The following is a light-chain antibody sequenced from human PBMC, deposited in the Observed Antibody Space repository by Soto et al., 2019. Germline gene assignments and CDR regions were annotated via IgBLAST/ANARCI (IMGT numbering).Light chain of an antibody. Sequence: ETVLTQSPGTLSLSPGERATLSCRASQSVNNDYLAWYQQRPGLASRLLIFGASGRATGIPDRFSGSGSATDFTVTISRLEPEEFAIYYCQQYGTSPLTCGGGTKLDIK. CDR1: QSVNNDY. J-gene: IGKJ4*01. CDR2: GAS. CDR3: QQYGTSPLT. V-gene: IGKV3-20*01.